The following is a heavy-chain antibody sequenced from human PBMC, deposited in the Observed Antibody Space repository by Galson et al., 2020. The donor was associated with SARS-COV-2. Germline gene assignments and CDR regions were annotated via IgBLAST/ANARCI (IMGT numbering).Heavy chain of an antibody. J-gene: IGHJ5*02. V-gene: IGHV4-59*01. D-gene: IGHD1-26*01. CDR1: GGSIRRYY. CDR3: ARDRGPVGATGCDP. CDR2: IYYSGST. Sequence: TLSHTYTVPGGSIRRYYCNWIRQPPGKGLEWIGYIYYSGSTKYNPSLQSRATISVDTSKHQLSLKLSSVTAADTTVHYCARDRGPVGATGCDPWGQGTLVSVSS.